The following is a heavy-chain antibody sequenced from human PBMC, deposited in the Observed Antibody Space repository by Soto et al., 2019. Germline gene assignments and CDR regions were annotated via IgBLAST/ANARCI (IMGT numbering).Heavy chain of an antibody. CDR2: IIPIFGTA. Sequence: SVKVSCKASGGTFSSYAISWVRQAPGQGLEWMGGIIPIFGTANYAQKFQGRVTITADESTSTAYMELSSLRSEDTAVYYCARDNRDYDSSGYPRGMDVWGQGTTVTV. J-gene: IGHJ6*02. CDR3: ARDNRDYDSSGYPRGMDV. CDR1: GGTFSSYA. D-gene: IGHD3-22*01. V-gene: IGHV1-69*13.